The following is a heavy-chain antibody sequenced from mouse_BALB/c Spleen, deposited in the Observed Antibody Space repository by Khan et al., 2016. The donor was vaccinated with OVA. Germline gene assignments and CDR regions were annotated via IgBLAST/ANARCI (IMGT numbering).Heavy chain of an antibody. CDR1: GYTFTNYV. D-gene: IGHD4-1*01. CDR3: EREASNWDFSFAD. Sequence: VQLQQSGPDLVKPGASVKMSCKASGYTFTNYVMPWVKQKPGQGLEWIGYINPDNDGIRYNEKFKDKATLTSDKSSSTAYLELSSLTSEEAAVYYGEREASNWDFSFADWGQGTLVTVYA. CDR2: INPDNDGI. J-gene: IGHJ3*01. V-gene: IGHV1S136*01.